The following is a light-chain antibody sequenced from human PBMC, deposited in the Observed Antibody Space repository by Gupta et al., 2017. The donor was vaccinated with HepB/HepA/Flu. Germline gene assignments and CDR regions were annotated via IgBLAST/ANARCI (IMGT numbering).Light chain of an antibody. CDR3: SSYTSSSTVV. Sequence: QSALTQPASVSGSPGQSITISCTGTSSDVGGYNYVSWYQQHPGKAHKLIIYDVSNRPAGVANRFSGSKSGNTASLTISGLQDEDEADYYCSSYTSSSTVVFGGGTKLTVL. J-gene: IGLJ2*01. CDR2: DVS. CDR1: SSDVGGYNY. V-gene: IGLV2-14*01.